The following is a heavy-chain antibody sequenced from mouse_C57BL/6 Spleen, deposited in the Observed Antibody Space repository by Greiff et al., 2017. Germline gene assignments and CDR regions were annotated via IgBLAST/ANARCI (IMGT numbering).Heavy chain of an antibody. CDR3: ARDGSSPYYAMDY. J-gene: IGHJ4*01. D-gene: IGHD1-1*01. CDR2: ISSGSSTI. CDR1: GFTFSDYG. V-gene: IGHV5-17*01. Sequence: EVKLMESGGGLVKPGGSLKLSCAASGFTFSDYGMHWVRQAPEKGLEWVAYISSGSSTIYYADTVKGRFTISRDNAKNTLFLQMTSLRSEDTAMYYCARDGSSPYYAMDYWGQGTSVTVSS.